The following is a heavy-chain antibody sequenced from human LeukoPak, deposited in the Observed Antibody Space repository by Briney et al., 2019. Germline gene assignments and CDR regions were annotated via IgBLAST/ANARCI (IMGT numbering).Heavy chain of an antibody. V-gene: IGHV1-69*13. CDR2: IIPIFGTA. CDR3: ARSPDILTGENFDY. Sequence: SVKVSCKASGGTFSSYAISWVRQAPGQGLEWMGGIIPIFGTANYAQKFQGRVTITADESTSTAYMELSSLRSDDTAVYYCARSPDILTGENFDYWGQGTLVTVSS. CDR1: GGTFSSYA. J-gene: IGHJ4*02. D-gene: IGHD3-9*01.